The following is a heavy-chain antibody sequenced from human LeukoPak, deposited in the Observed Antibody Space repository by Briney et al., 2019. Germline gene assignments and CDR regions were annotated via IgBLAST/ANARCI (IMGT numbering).Heavy chain of an antibody. V-gene: IGHV1-69*13. Sequence: GASVKASCKASGGTFISYAISWVRQAPGQGLEWMGGIIPIFGTANYARKFQGRVTITADESTSTAYMELSSLRSEDTAVYYCARENLGGSYPPSPYYYYGMDVWGQGTTVTVSS. CDR1: GGTFISYA. J-gene: IGHJ6*02. CDR3: ARENLGGSYPPSPYYYYGMDV. D-gene: IGHD1-26*01. CDR2: IIPIFGTA.